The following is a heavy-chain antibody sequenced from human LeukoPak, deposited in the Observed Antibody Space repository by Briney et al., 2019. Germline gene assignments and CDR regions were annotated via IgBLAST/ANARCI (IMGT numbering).Heavy chain of an antibody. V-gene: IGHV4-39*01. J-gene: IGHJ4*02. D-gene: IGHD1-26*01. CDR3: ASGATTLDY. Sequence: PSETLSLTCTVSGGSISSSSYYWGWIRQPPGKGLEWIGSIYYSGSTYYNSSLKSRVTISVATSKNQFSLKLSSVTAADTAVYYCASGATTLDYWGQGTLVTVSS. CDR2: IYYSGST. CDR1: GGSISSSSYY.